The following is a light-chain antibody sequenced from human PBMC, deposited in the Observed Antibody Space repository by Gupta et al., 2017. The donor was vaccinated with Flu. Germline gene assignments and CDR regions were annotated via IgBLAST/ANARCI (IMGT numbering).Light chain of an antibody. Sequence: GTVTLTCASSTGPVTSRSYPNWFQQKPGQAPRPLLYYTDKRYSSTPARFSGSLLGGQAALTVSGVQPDDEADYYCLLYFDANWVFGGGTKLTVL. V-gene: IGLV7-43*01. CDR1: TGPVTSRSY. CDR2: YTD. J-gene: IGLJ3*02. CDR3: LLYFDANWV.